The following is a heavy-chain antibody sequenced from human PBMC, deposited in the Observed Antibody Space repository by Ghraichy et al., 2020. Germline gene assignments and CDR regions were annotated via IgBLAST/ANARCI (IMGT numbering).Heavy chain of an antibody. CDR3: ARYYDGSGHFDAFDI. V-gene: IGHV3-7*01. CDR2: INPDGSET. D-gene: IGHD3-22*01. Sequence: GTLRLSCAASGLTFSSDWMTWVRQAPGKGLEWVANINPDGSETYYVDSVKGRFTISRDNTKNSLHLQMNSLRAEDTAVYYCARYYDGSGHFDAFDIWGQGTMVTVSS. J-gene: IGHJ3*02. CDR1: GLTFSSDW.